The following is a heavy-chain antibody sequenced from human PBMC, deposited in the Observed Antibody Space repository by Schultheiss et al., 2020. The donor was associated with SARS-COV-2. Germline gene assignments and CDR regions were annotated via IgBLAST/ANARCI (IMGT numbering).Heavy chain of an antibody. D-gene: IGHD1-26*01. CDR1: GFTFSSYA. Sequence: GGSLRLSCAASGFTFSSYAMHWVRQAPGKGLEWVAVIWYDGSNKNKAGSVKGRFTISRDNSKNTLYLQMNSLRAEDTAVYYCAREIYSIVGATNAFDIWGQGTTVTVSS. CDR3: AREIYSIVGATNAFDI. CDR2: IWYDGSNK. J-gene: IGHJ3*02. V-gene: IGHV3-33*08.